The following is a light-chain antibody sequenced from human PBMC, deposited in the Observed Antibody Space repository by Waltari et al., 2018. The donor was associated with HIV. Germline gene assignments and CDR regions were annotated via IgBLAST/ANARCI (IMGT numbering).Light chain of an antibody. CDR1: SSNIGAGYD. CDR2: GST. Sequence: QSVVTQPPSVSGAPGQTVAISCTGSSSNIGAGYDVHWYQHLPGAPPKVVIYGSTYRPSGVPDRFSGSKSGSAAALVIAGLQADDEAEYYCQSYDKSLSGWVFGGGTKVTVL. V-gene: IGLV1-40*01. CDR3: QSYDKSLSGWV. J-gene: IGLJ3*02.